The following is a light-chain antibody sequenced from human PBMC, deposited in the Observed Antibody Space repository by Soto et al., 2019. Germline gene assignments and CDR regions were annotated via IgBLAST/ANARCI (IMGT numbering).Light chain of an antibody. CDR3: SSYTSSYTYV. V-gene: IGLV2-14*03. CDR1: SSDVGGYNF. CDR2: DVS. J-gene: IGLJ1*01. Sequence: QPVLTQPASVSVSPGQSVTISCAGTSSDVGGYNFVSWYQQHPGKAPQLMIYDVSSRPSGVSNRFSGSKSGNTASLTISGLQAEDEADYYCSSYTSSYTYVFGTGTKLTVL.